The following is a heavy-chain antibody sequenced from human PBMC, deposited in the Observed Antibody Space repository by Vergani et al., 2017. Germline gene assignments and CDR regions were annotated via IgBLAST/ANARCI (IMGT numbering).Heavy chain of an antibody. D-gene: IGHD3-3*01. V-gene: IGHV1-69*06. CDR3: ASGFLEWLLWAGDAFDI. CDR2: IIPIFGTA. Sequence: QVQLVQSGAEVKKPGSSVKVSCKASGGTFSSYAISWVRQAPGQGLEWMGGIIPIFGTANYAQKFQGRVTITRDTSASTAYMELSSLRSEDTTVYYCASGFLEWLLWAGDAFDIWGQGTMVTVSS. J-gene: IGHJ3*02. CDR1: GGTFSSYA.